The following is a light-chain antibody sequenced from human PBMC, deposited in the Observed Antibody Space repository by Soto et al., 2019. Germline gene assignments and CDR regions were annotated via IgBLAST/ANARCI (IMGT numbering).Light chain of an antibody. V-gene: IGKV1-5*01. Sequence: DIEMTQSPSTLSASIGDSVTITCRASQSIGRWLAWYQQKPGKAPKLLIHDASTLESGVPSRFSGGGSGKEFTLTFVSLQPDDFATYYCQQYNSWASFGGGTTVEI. J-gene: IGKJ4*01. CDR1: QSIGRW. CDR3: QQYNSWAS. CDR2: DAS.